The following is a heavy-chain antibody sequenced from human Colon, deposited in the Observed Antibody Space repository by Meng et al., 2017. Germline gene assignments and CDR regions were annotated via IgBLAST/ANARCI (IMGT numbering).Heavy chain of an antibody. J-gene: IGHJ4*02. D-gene: IGHD2-8*02. CDR3: ARADCTAGICYQFDN. V-gene: IGHV4-31*03. CDR1: GLSIGTTGDY. Sequence: RRKRSGPGLVKLSQTRSRTCNVSGLSIGTTGDYWTWIRQRPGKGLEWIGKIFYTGTAHYNPSLKTRAAMSVDRSKNQFSLKLSSVTAADTAVYYCARADCTAGICYQFDNWGQGTLVTVSS. CDR2: IFYTGTA.